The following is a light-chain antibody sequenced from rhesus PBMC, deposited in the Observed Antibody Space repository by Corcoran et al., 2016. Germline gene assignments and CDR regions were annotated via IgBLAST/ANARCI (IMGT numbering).Light chain of an antibody. J-gene: IGLJ1*01. Sequence: QPVLTQPTSLSASPGASARLSCTLSSGVNVDSYSIFWYQQKPGSPPRYLLYSYSDSSKGQDSGVPSRFSGSRDPSANAGLLLISGLQSEDEADYDCAIWHSTAFIFGPGTRLTVL. CDR3: AIWHSTAFI. V-gene: IGLV5-69*01. CDR2: SYSDSSK. CDR1: SGVNVDSYS.